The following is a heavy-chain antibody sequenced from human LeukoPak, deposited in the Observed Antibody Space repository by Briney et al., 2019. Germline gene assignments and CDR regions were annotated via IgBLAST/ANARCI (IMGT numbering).Heavy chain of an antibody. CDR1: GYTFTSYG. V-gene: IGHV1-18*01. D-gene: IGHD1-26*01. J-gene: IGHJ4*02. CDR2: ISAYNGNT. Sequence: GASVKVSCKASGYTFTSYGISWVRQAPGQGLEWMGWISAYNGNTNYAQKLQGRVTMTTDTSTSTAYMELRSLRSDDTAVYYCARREEGATTGYYFDYWGQGTLVTVSS. CDR3: ARREEGATTGYYFDY.